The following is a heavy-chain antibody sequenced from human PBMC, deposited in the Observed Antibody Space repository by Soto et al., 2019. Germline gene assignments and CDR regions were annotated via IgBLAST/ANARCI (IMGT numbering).Heavy chain of an antibody. D-gene: IGHD6-19*01. J-gene: IGHJ4*02. CDR1: GGSLGGSPHH. V-gene: IGHV4-39*02. CDR3: ARTPPREVAGPDF. CDR2: IDDSAKV. Sequence: SETLSLTCAVSGGSLGGSPHHWGWIRQPPGKGLEWIGSIDDSAKVYYNPSLRGRVTLFVDTSKNTFSLNLNSVTATDTAVYYGARTPPREVAGPDFCGQGTLVTV.